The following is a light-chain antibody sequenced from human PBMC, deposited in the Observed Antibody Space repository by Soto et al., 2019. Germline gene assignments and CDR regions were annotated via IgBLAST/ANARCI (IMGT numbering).Light chain of an antibody. J-gene: IGKJ5*01. Sequence: IMLTQTPVTLSLSPGDTATLFCRASHSMCNSNLAWYQHNPGQAPRLLIYGASSRATGIPDRFSGSGSGTDFTLTISRLEPEDFAVYYCQQYGSSITFGQGTRLEIK. V-gene: IGKV3-20*01. CDR2: GAS. CDR1: HSMCNSN. CDR3: QQYGSSIT.